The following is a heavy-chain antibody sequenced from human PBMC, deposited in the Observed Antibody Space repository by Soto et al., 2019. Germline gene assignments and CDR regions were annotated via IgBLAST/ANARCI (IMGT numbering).Heavy chain of an antibody. CDR2: IWFDGSDK. V-gene: IGHV3-33*01. CDR3: AREGYSASYGVVIGNWLDP. CDR1: GFTFSSYG. D-gene: IGHD3-3*01. J-gene: IGHJ5*02. Sequence: QVQLVESGGGLVQPGRSLRLSCAASGFTFSSYGMHWVRQAPGKGLEWVAFIWFDGSDKYYADSVKGRFTISRDNSRNTLFLQMNSVRVEDTAVYYCAREGYSASYGVVIGNWLDPWGQGTLVTVPS.